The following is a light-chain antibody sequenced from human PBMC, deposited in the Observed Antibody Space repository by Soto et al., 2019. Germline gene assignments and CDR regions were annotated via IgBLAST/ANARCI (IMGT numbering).Light chain of an antibody. J-gene: IGKJ5*01. Sequence: PGGRATLSCRASQSITTRLAWYQQKPGRPPRLLISGASVRASGVPVRITGSGSGTDFTLTISRLEPEDFAVYYCQHYGGSPITFGLGTRLEIK. CDR3: QHYGGSPIT. CDR1: QSITTR. V-gene: IGKV3-20*01. CDR2: GAS.